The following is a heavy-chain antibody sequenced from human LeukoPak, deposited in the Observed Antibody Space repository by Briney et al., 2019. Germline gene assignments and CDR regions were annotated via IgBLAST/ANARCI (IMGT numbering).Heavy chain of an antibody. CDR2: ISNNDGTI. CDR3: ARGQYYYHSGHYLGNFDY. V-gene: IGHV3-48*03. CDR1: GFTFSSYE. D-gene: IGHD3-22*01. Sequence: PGGSLRLSCVASGFTFSSYEMNWVRQAPGKGLEWVSYISNNDGTIKYADSVKGRFTISRDNSKNTLYLQMNSLRAEDTAVYYCARGQYYYHSGHYLGNFDYWGPGTLVTVSS. J-gene: IGHJ4*02.